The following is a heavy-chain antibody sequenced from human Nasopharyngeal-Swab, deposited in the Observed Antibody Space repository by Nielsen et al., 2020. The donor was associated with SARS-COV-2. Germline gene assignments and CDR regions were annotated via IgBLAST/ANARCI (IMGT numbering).Heavy chain of an antibody. CDR3: ARDPYAYSSSWYDDSGYFDY. CDR2: IYTSGST. V-gene: IGHV4-4*07. D-gene: IGHD6-13*01. J-gene: IGHJ4*02. Sequence: WIRQPPGKGLEWIGRIYTSGSTNYNSSLKSRVTMSVDTSKNQFSLKLSSVTAADTAVYYCARDPYAYSSSWYDDSGYFDYWGQGTLVTVSS.